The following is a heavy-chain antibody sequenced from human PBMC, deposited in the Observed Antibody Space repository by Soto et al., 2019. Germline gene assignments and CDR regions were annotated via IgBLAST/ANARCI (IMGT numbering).Heavy chain of an antibody. CDR2: INHSGST. D-gene: IGHD6-25*01. CDR1: GGSFSGYY. V-gene: IGHV4-34*01. Sequence: PSETLSLTCAVYGGSFSGYYWSWIRQPPGKGLEWIGEINHSGSTNYNPSLKSRVTISVDTSKNQFSLKLSSVNAADTAVYYCARGKYRGYWGGYFDYWGQGTLVTVSS. CDR3: ARGKYRGYWGGYFDY. J-gene: IGHJ4*02.